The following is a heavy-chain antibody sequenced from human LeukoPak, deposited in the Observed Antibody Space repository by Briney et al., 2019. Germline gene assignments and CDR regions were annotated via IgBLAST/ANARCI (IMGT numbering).Heavy chain of an antibody. D-gene: IGHD2-21*01. CDR2: ISPNSGDT. CDR1: GYTVTVDS. Sequence: SVTVSCKPSGYTVTVDSMQCVRQSPRQGLEWMGWISPNSGDTNYAQKFQGRVTMTRDTYITTAYMELSSLRSDDTAVYYCARDGELDYWGQGTPVTVSS. J-gene: IGHJ4*02. CDR3: ARDGELDY. V-gene: IGHV1-2*02.